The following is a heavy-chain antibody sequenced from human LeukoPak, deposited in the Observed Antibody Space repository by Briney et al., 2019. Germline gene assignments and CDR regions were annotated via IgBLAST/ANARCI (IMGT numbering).Heavy chain of an antibody. D-gene: IGHD3-3*01. CDR2: ISYDGSNK. Sequence: GGSLRLSCAASGFTFSSYAMHWVRQAPGKGLEWVAVISYDGSNKYYADSVKGRFTISRDNSKNTLYLQMNSLRAEDTAVYYCARDFAVLDYWGQGTLVTVSS. V-gene: IGHV3-30*04. CDR3: ARDFAVLDY. CDR1: GFTFSSYA. J-gene: IGHJ4*02.